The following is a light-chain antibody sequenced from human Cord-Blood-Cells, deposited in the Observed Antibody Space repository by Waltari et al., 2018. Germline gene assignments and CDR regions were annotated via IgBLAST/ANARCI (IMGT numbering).Light chain of an antibody. V-gene: IGLV1-44*01. CDR3: AAWDDSLNGYV. CDR1: SSNIGSNT. Sequence: QSVLTQPPSASGTPGQRVTISCSGSSSNIGSNTVNWYQQLPGTAPKLLIYSNNQRPSGVPDRVSGSKSGTSASLAISGLRSEDEADYYCAAWDDSLNGYVFGTGTKVTVL. J-gene: IGLJ1*01. CDR2: SNN.